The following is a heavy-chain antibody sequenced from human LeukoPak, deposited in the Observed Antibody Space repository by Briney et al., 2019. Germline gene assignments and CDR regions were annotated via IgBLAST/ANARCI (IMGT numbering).Heavy chain of an antibody. D-gene: IGHD6-19*01. CDR1: GFTFSSYA. Sequence: GGSLRLSCAASGFTFSSYAMSGVRQAPGKGLEWVSAISGSGGSTYYADSVKGRFTISRDNSKNTLYLQMNSLRAEDTAVYYCAKPLAVAGYYYYYYGMGVWGQGTTVTVSS. CDR3: AKPLAVAGYYYYYYGMGV. V-gene: IGHV3-23*01. CDR2: ISGSGGST. J-gene: IGHJ6*02.